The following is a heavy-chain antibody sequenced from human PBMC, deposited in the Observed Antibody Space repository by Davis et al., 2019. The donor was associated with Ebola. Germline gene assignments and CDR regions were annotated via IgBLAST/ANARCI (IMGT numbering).Heavy chain of an antibody. V-gene: IGHV1-8*01. Sequence: ASVKVSCKASGYTFTSYDINWVRQATGQGLEWMGWMNPNSGNTGYAQKFQGRVTMTRNTSISTAYMELSSLRSEDTAVYYCARDLSVSMIVGDDAFDIWGQGTMVTVSS. J-gene: IGHJ3*02. D-gene: IGHD3-22*01. CDR3: ARDLSVSMIVGDDAFDI. CDR2: MNPNSGNT. CDR1: GYTFTSYD.